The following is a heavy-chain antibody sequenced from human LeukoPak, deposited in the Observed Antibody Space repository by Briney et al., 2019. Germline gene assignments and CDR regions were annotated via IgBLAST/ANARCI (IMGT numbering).Heavy chain of an antibody. D-gene: IGHD3-22*01. J-gene: IGHJ4*02. CDR1: GGSFSNYN. CDR2: INHGVSA. CDR3: AVRYSSGYYGGAMEY. V-gene: IGHV4-34*01. Sequence: PSETLSLTCAVYGGSFSNYNWSWIRQPPGKGLEWIGEINHGVSANYNSTLKSRVTISVDSSKNQISLKLSSVTAADTAVYYCAVRYSSGYYGGAMEYWGQGTLVTVSS.